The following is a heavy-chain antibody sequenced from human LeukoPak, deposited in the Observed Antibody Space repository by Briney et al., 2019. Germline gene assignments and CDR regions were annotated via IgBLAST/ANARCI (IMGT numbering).Heavy chain of an antibody. Sequence: GGSLRLSCAASGFTFSSYAMSWVRQPPGKGLEWVSTITGSGGTTYYADSVKGRFTISRDNSKNTLSLQMHSLRAEDTATYYCAKDLVATGHYYYMDVWAKGATVTVSS. CDR3: AKDLVATGHYYYMDV. V-gene: IGHV3-23*01. J-gene: IGHJ6*03. CDR2: ITGSGGTT. CDR1: GFTFSSYA. D-gene: IGHD5-12*01.